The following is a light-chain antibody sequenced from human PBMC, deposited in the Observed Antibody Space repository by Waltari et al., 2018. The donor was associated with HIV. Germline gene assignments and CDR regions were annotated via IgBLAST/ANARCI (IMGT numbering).Light chain of an antibody. CDR2: KDS. J-gene: IGLJ1*01. V-gene: IGLV3-25*03. CDR1: AFPKQY. CDR3: QSADSSGTYV. Sequence: SYELTQPPSVSVATGQTARITCAGDAFPKQYAYWYQQKPGQDPVLVIYKDSERPSGVPERFSGSSSGTTVTLTISGVQAEDEADYYCQSADSSGTYVFGTGTKVTVL.